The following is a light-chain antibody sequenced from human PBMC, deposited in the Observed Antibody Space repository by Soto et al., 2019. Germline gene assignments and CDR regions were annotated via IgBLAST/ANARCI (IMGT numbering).Light chain of an antibody. CDR1: QSISSW. J-gene: IGKJ2*01. CDR2: DAS. CDR3: QQYNSYPYT. Sequence: DIQMTQSPSTLPASVGDRVTITCRASQSISSWLAWYQQKPGKAPKLLIYDASSLESGVPSRFSGSGSGTEFPLTISSLQPDDFATYYCQQYNSYPYTFGQGTKVDIK. V-gene: IGKV1-5*01.